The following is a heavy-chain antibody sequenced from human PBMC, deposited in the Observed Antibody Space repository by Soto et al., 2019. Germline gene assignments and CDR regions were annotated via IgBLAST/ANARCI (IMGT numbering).Heavy chain of an antibody. Sequence: QITLKESGPTLVKPTQTLTLTCTFSGFSLETSGMGMSWIRQPPGKALEWLALIYWDDDKRYSPSLKNRLTINKDTSKNQVVLRLTNVEAVDTATYYCAHSLYHYANSGHYTYWYFELWGRGTLVTVSS. J-gene: IGHJ2*01. CDR3: AHSLYHYANSGHYTYWYFEL. CDR1: GFSLETSGMG. V-gene: IGHV2-5*02. D-gene: IGHD3-22*01. CDR2: IYWDDDK.